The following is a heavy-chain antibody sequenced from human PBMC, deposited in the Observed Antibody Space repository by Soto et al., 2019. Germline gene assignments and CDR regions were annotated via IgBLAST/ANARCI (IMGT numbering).Heavy chain of an antibody. CDR2: VAASGIN. J-gene: IGHJ6*04. Sequence: SDTVSLTCTFSGLSIICFFLTLVRQPPGMPLEGLGHVAASGINAYNPSLRSRLSLSLDVSKNRFSLELTSVTAADTATYFCARGGSKHYHYGMEVRGKANTVNVSS. CDR3: ARGGSKHYHYGMEV. CDR1: GLSIICFF. V-gene: IGHV4-4*07.